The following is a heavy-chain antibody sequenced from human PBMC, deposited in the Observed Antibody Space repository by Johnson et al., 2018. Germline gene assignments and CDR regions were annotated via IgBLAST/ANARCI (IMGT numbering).Heavy chain of an antibody. V-gene: IGHV3-11*04. CDR1: GITFSDYY. D-gene: IGHD5-24*01. J-gene: IGHJ6*03. CDR3: AEDEGYMDV. CDR2: ISSSGTPK. Sequence: QVQLVESGGGLVKPGGSLRLSCAASGITFSDYYMTWVRQAPGKGLEWVSYISSSGTPKYYADSVEGRFTISRDNAKNSLSLQMNSLRAEETAVYYCAEDEGYMDVWGKGTTVTVS.